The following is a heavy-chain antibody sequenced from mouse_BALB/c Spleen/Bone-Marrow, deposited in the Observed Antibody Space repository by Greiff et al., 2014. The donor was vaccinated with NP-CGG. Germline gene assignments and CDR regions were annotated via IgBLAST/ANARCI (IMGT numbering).Heavy chain of an antibody. Sequence: VQLQQSGAELVKPGASVKLSCTASGFNIKDTYMHWVKQRPEQGLEWIGRIDPANGNTKYDPKFQGKATITADTSSNTAYLQLSSLTSEDLAFYYCAYDCRDDYFAYWGQGTPVTVSS. CDR1: GFNIKDTY. D-gene: IGHD2-12*01. CDR2: IDPANGNT. CDR3: AYDCRDDYFAY. V-gene: IGHV14-3*02. J-gene: IGHJ2*01.